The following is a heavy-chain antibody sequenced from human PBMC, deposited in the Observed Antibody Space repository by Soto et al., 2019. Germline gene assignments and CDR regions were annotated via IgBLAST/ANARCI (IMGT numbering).Heavy chain of an antibody. D-gene: IGHD3-9*01. CDR3: ARVESSMTYYDILTGYYPEYYFDY. Sequence: SVKVSCKASGGTFSSYAISWVRQAPGQGLEWMGGIIPIFGTANYAQKFQGRVTITADESTSTAYMELSSLRSEDTAVYYCARVESSMTYYDILTGYYPEYYFDYWGQGTLVTVS. CDR2: IIPIFGTA. V-gene: IGHV1-69*13. J-gene: IGHJ4*02. CDR1: GGTFSSYA.